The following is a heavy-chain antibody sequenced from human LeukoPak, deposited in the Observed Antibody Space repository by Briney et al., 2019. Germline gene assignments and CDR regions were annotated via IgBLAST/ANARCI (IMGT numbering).Heavy chain of an antibody. CDR1: GGTFSSYA. J-gene: IGHJ4*02. Sequence: SSVKVSCKASGGTFSSYAISWVRQAPGQGLEWMGGIIPIFGTANHAQKFQGRVTITADESTSTAYMELSSLRSEDTAVYYCARARTELGDFDYWGQGTLVTVSS. CDR3: ARARTELGDFDY. CDR2: IIPIFGTA. D-gene: IGHD1-7*01. V-gene: IGHV1-69*01.